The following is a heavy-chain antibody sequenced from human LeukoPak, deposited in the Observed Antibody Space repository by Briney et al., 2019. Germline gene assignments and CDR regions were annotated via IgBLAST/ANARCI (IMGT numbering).Heavy chain of an antibody. CDR3: ARGTQSITMIVVVITLNWYFDL. CDR2: INHSGST. J-gene: IGHJ2*01. Sequence: SETLSLTCAVYGGSFSGYYWSWIRQPPGKGLEWIGEINHSGSTNYNPSLKSRVTISVDTSKNQFSLKLSSVTAADTAVYYCARGTQSITMIVVVITLNWYFDLWGRGTLVTVSS. CDR1: GGSFSGYY. D-gene: IGHD3-22*01. V-gene: IGHV4-34*01.